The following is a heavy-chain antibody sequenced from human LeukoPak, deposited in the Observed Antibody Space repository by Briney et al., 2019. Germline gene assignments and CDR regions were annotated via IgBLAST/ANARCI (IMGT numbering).Heavy chain of an antibody. CDR2: INPGNGDT. D-gene: IGHD2-15*01. CDR3: ARDRWHCRVNCDSVYYFAVDV. Sequence: ASVKVSCKGSGYTFTNYAIHWVRQAPGQSLEWLGWINPGNGDTKYSQDFQGRVTINTGTSAATAYVELNSLTSEDTAVYYCARDRWHCRVNCDSVYYFAVDVWGQGTTVTVSS. V-gene: IGHV1-3*01. CDR1: GYTFTNYA. J-gene: IGHJ6*02.